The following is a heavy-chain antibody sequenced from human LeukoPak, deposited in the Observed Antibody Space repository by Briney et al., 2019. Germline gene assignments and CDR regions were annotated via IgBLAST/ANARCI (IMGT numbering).Heavy chain of an antibody. Sequence: PGGSLRLSCAASGFTFSSYSMNWVRQAPGKGLEWVSYISSSSSTIYYADSVKGRFTISRDNAKNSLYLQMNSLRAEDTAVYYCARDTTTWIQLWPYYFDYWGQGTLVTVSS. CDR2: ISSSSSTI. V-gene: IGHV3-48*04. CDR3: ARDTTTWIQLWPYYFDY. J-gene: IGHJ4*02. CDR1: GFTFSSYS. D-gene: IGHD5-18*01.